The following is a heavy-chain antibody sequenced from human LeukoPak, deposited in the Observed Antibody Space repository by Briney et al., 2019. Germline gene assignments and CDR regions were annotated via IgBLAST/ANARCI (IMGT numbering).Heavy chain of an antibody. V-gene: IGHV3-21*01. Sequence: GGSLRLSCAASGFTFSSYNMNWVRQAPGKGLEWVSSITSSSSYIYYADSVKGRFTISRDNAKNSLYLQMNSLRAEDTAVYYCARDVSMVRGVIGPGFDYWSQGTLVTVSS. J-gene: IGHJ4*02. CDR1: GFTFSSYN. CDR2: ITSSSSYI. CDR3: ARDVSMVRGVIGPGFDY. D-gene: IGHD3-10*01.